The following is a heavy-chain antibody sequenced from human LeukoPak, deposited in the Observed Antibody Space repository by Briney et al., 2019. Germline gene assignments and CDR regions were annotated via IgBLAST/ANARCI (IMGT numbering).Heavy chain of an antibody. J-gene: IGHJ4*02. CDR3: AKEPSYYDNSG. CDR1: GFTVTNNY. Sequence: TGGSLRLSCAASGFTVTNNYMSWVRQAPGKGLEWVSIIYSGGGTYYADSVKGRFIISRDNSMNTLSLQMNSLRAEDTGVYYCAKEPSYYDNSGGGQGTLVTVSS. V-gene: IGHV3-66*01. CDR2: IYSGGGT. D-gene: IGHD3-22*01.